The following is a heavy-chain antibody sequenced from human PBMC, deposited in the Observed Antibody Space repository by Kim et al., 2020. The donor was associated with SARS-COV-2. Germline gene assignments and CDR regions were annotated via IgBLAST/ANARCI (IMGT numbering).Heavy chain of an antibody. CDR2: IRSKANSYAT. J-gene: IGHJ6*02. Sequence: GGSLRLSCAASGFTFSGSAMHWVRQASGKGLEWVGRIRSKANSYATAYAASVKGRFTISRDDSKNTAYLQMNSLKTEDTAVYYCTRHSHYYYYYGMDVWGQGTTVTVSS. V-gene: IGHV3-73*01. CDR1: GFTFSGSA. CDR3: TRHSHYYYYYGMDV. D-gene: IGHD4-17*01.